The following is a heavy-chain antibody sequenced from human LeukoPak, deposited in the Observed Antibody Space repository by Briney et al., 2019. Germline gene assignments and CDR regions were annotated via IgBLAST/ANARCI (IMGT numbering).Heavy chain of an antibody. CDR1: GFTFSSYS. CDR3: AKDRGSVMVRGVSLDY. Sequence: GGSLRLSCAASGFTFSSYSMNWVRQAPGKGLEWVSAISGSGGSTYYADSVKGRFTISRDNSKNTLYLQMNSLRAEDTAVYYCAKDRGSVMVRGVSLDYWGQGTLVTVSS. D-gene: IGHD3-10*01. V-gene: IGHV3-23*01. J-gene: IGHJ4*02. CDR2: ISGSGGST.